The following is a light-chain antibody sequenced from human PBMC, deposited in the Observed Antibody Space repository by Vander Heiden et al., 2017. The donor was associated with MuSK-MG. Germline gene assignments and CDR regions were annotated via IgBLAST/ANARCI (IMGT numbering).Light chain of an antibody. J-gene: IGKJ1*01. V-gene: IGKV3-20*01. CDR3: QQDGSSPKT. CDR1: QSVSSNH. CDR2: GAS. Sequence: EIVLTQSPGTLSLSPGERATLSCRASQSVSSNHLAWYQQKPGQAPRLLIYGASSRATGIPDRFSGSGSGTDFTLTISRLEPEDFAVYHCQQDGSSPKTFGQGTKVEIK.